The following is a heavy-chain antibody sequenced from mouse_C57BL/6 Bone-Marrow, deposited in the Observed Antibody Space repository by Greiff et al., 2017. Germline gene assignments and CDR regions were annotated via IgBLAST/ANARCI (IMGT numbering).Heavy chain of an antibody. J-gene: IGHJ2*01. CDR2: IYPGGGYT. D-gene: IGHD4-1*02. CDR3: ARSNWDVDFDV. V-gene: IGHV1-63*01. CDR1: GYTFTNYW. Sequence: QVHVKQSGAELVRPGTSVKMSCTASGYTFTNYWIGWAKQRPGHGLEWIGDIYPGGGYTNYNEKFKGKATLTADKSSSTAYMQFSSLTSEDSAIYYCARSNWDVDFDVWGQGTTLTVSS.